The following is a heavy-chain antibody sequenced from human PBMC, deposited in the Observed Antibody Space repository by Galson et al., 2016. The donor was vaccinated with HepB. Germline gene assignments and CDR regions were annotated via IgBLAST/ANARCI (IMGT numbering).Heavy chain of an antibody. Sequence: SVKVSCKASGGIFSSYAVSWVRQAPGQGLEWMGGILPTLGTANYSQKFQGRVTISADESTSTVFMEMSSLRSEDTAVYYCAREPSFYYETSGYYPEYFQLWGQGTLVTVSS. D-gene: IGHD3-22*01. CDR3: AREPSFYYETSGYYPEYFQL. V-gene: IGHV1-69*13. J-gene: IGHJ1*01. CDR2: ILPTLGTA. CDR1: GGIFSSYA.